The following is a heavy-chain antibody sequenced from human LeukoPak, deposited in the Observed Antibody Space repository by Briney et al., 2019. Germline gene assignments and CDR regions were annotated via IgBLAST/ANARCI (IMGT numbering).Heavy chain of an antibody. CDR1: GGSISSYY. D-gene: IGHD1-26*01. CDR2: VYYSGST. CDR3: ARHGGGTYLQY. J-gene: IGHJ4*02. Sequence: PSETLSLTCTVSGGSISSYYWSWLRQPPGGGLEWIGYVYYSGSTNYNSSLKSRVTISVDTSKNQFSLNLRSVTAADTAVYYCARHGGGTYLQYWGQGALVIVSA. V-gene: IGHV4-59*08.